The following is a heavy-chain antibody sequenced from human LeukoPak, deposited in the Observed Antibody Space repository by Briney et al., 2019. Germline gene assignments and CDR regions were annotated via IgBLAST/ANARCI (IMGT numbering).Heavy chain of an antibody. V-gene: IGHV3-21*06. CDR1: GFTFSSHT. J-gene: IGHJ4*02. CDR3: ARDTRYFDY. CDR2: ISRSSSYI. Sequence: GGSLRLSCAASGFTFSSHTMNWVRQAPGKGLEWVSSISRSSSYISYADSVKGRFTISRDNAKNSLYLQMNSLRAEDTAVYYCARDTRYFDYWGQGNMVTVSS.